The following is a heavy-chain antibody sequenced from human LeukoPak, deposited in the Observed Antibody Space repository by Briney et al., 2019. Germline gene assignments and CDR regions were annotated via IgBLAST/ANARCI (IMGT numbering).Heavy chain of an antibody. J-gene: IGHJ4*02. Sequence: GASVKVSCKASGYTFTSYDINWVRQAPGQGLEWMGWINPNSGGTNYAQKFQGRVTMTRDTSISTAYMELSRLRSDDTAVYYCARGSRLTSLEVLRFLEWFLYYFDYWGQGTLVTVSS. D-gene: IGHD3-3*01. CDR2: INPNSGGT. V-gene: IGHV1-2*02. CDR3: ARGSRLTSLEVLRFLEWFLYYFDY. CDR1: GYTFTSYD.